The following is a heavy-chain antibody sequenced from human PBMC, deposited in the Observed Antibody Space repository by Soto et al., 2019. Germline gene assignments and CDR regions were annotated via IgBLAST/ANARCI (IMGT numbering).Heavy chain of an antibody. Sequence: EVHLVESGGGLVQPGRSLRLSCAASGFTFDDYAMHWVRQVPGKGLEWVSSISWNSGNIVYADSVKGRFTISRDSANNSLYLQMNSLKTEDTVLYYCAKGAVTSIFAYFDYWGQGTLVTVSS. CDR1: GFTFDDYA. CDR2: ISWNSGNI. J-gene: IGHJ4*02. CDR3: AKGAVTSIFAYFDY. V-gene: IGHV3-9*01. D-gene: IGHD3-3*01.